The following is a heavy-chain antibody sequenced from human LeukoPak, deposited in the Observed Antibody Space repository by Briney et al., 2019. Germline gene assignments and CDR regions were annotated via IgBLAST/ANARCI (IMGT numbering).Heavy chain of an antibody. D-gene: IGHD3-10*01. CDR1: GFTFDDYA. CDR3: AKDITYGSGSHGPAFDI. V-gene: IGHV3-9*01. J-gene: IGHJ3*02. CDR2: ISWNSGSI. Sequence: PGRSLRLSCAASGFTFDDYAMHWVRQAPGKGLEWVSGISWNSGSIGYADSVKGRFTISRGNAKNSLYLQMNSLRAEDTALYYCAKDITYGSGSHGPAFDIWGQGTMVTVSS.